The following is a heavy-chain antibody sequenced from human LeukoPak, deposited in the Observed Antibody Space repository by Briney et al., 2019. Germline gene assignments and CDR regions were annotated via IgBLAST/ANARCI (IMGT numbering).Heavy chain of an antibody. CDR1: GFIFSNYN. CDR2: ISSSSGTI. V-gene: IGHV3-48*01. CDR3: ARALGYSYGYAVDY. J-gene: IGHJ4*02. Sequence: GGSLRLSCAASGFIFSNYNMNWVRQTPGKGLEWLSYISSSSGTIYYADSVKGRFTISGDNAKNSLYLQMNSLRAEDTAVYYCARALGYSYGYAVDYWGQGTLVSVSS. D-gene: IGHD5-18*01.